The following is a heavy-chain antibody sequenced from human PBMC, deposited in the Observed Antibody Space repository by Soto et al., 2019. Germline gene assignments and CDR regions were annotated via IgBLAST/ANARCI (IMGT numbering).Heavy chain of an antibody. V-gene: IGHV4-59*01. J-gene: IGHJ6*03. CDR1: GGSISSYY. D-gene: IGHD2-15*01. CDR3: ARGSVVVVPSTPRYYYYYMDV. CDR2: IYYSGST. Sequence: SETLSLTCTVSGGSISSYYWSWIRQPPGKGLEWIGYIYYSGSTNYNPSLKSRVTISVDTSKNQFSLKLSSVTAADTAVYYCARGSVVVVPSTPRYYYYYMDVWGKGTTVTVSS.